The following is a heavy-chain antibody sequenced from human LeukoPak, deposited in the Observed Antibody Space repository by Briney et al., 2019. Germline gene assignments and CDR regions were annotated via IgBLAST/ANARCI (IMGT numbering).Heavy chain of an antibody. CDR3: ERRDGGSGAVRAFDI. V-gene: IGHV3-11*04. CDR2: ISNGSVDK. Sequence: GGSLRLSCVGSGFMFSDYYMSWIRQPPGKGLEWVSYISNGSVDKYYVDSVRGRSTISRDNAKQSLYLQMCVLRAEATAVYYCERRDGGSGAVRAFDIWGQGTMVTVSS. J-gene: IGHJ3*02. D-gene: IGHD5-24*01. CDR1: GFMFSDYY.